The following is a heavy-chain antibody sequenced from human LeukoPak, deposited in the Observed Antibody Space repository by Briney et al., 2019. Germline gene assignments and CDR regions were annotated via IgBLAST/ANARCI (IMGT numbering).Heavy chain of an antibody. D-gene: IGHD3-10*01. V-gene: IGHV3-21*01. Sequence: PGGSLRLSCAASGFTFSSYNMNWLRQAPGKGLEWVSAISSSSSYIYNADSVKGRFIISRDDAKNLLHLEMNSLRVEDTAVYYCAKVGTGNQYGSGDFDYWGQGTLVTVSS. CDR3: AKVGTGNQYGSGDFDY. CDR1: GFTFSSYN. J-gene: IGHJ4*02. CDR2: ISSSSSYI.